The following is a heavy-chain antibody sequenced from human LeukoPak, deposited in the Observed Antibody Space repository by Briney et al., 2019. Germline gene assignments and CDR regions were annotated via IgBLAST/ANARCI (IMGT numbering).Heavy chain of an antibody. CDR1: GFTFSSYS. Sequence: GGSLRLSCAASGFTFSSYSMNWVRQAPGKGLEWVSSISSSSSYIYYADSVKGRFTISRDNAKNSLYLQMNSLRAEDTAVYYCARDSPTRVRGVGYDYWGQGTLVTVSS. CDR2: ISSSSSYI. V-gene: IGHV3-21*01. J-gene: IGHJ4*02. CDR3: ARDSPTRVRGVGYDY. D-gene: IGHD3-10*01.